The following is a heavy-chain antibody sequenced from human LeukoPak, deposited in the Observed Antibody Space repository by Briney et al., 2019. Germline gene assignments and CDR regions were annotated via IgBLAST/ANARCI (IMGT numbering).Heavy chain of an antibody. Sequence: ASVKVSCKASGYTFTSYGISWVRQAPGQGLEWMGWISAYSGGTNYAQKFQGRVTMTRDTSISTAYMELSRLRSDDTAVYYCARTYYDLWSGYYYFDYWGQGTLVTVSS. CDR2: ISAYSGGT. CDR3: ARTYYDLWSGYYYFDY. D-gene: IGHD3-3*01. V-gene: IGHV1-2*02. CDR1: GYTFTSYG. J-gene: IGHJ4*02.